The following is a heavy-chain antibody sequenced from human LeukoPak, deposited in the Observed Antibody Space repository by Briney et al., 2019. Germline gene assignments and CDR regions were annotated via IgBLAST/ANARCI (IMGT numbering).Heavy chain of an antibody. CDR1: GFTFSSYS. CDR2: ISSSSNTI. Sequence: GGSLRLSCAASGFTFSSYSMNCVRQAPGKGLEWVSYISSSSNTIYYADSVKGRFTISRDNSRNTLYLQMNSLRADDTAVYYCARDPPAGGYDLRTDAFDIWGQGTMVTVSS. CDR3: ARDPPAGGYDLRTDAFDI. J-gene: IGHJ3*02. D-gene: IGHD5-12*01. V-gene: IGHV3-48*01.